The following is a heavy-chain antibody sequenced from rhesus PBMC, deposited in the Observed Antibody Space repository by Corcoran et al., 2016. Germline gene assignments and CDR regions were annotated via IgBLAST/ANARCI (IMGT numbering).Heavy chain of an antibody. J-gene: IGHJ4*01. CDR2: IYGNSAST. D-gene: IGHD1-20*01. V-gene: IGHV4-106*01. CDR1: GGSISDDYY. Sequence: QVQLQESGPGLVKPSETLSLTCAVSGGSISDDYYWSWIRQPPGKGLEWIGYIYGNSASTNNNPSLKNRVTISKDTSKNQFSLKLSSGTAADTAVYYCARVTSYSWNRGGDYFDYWGQGVLVTVSS. CDR3: ARVTSYSWNRGGDYFDY.